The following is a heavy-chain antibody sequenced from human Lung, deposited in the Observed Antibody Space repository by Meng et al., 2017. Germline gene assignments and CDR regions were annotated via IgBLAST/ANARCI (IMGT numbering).Heavy chain of an antibody. Sequence: VQLQEAGPGPVKPSGTLSLTCAFSGGSISSDNWWSWVRQPPGKGLEWIGEIYHSGSTNYNPSLQSRITITVDKPKNQFSLSLSSVTAADTAVYYCTKNDFYCLGYWGQGTLVTVSS. CDR3: TKNDFYCLGY. CDR1: GGSISSDNW. D-gene: IGHD2-21*01. J-gene: IGHJ4*02. CDR2: IYHSGST. V-gene: IGHV4-4*02.